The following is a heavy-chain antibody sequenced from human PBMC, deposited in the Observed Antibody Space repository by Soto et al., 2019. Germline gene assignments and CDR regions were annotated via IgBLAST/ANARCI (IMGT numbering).Heavy chain of an antibody. CDR2: IVSDGSRT. Sequence: GGSLRLSCAGSGFTFSRYWMHWVRQVPGKGLVWVANIVSDGSRTTYADSVKGRFTISRDNAKNTLYLQMNSLRAEDTAVYYCAKVLTGDLDYWGQGTLVTVSS. V-gene: IGHV3-74*01. D-gene: IGHD7-27*01. CDR3: AKVLTGDLDY. J-gene: IGHJ4*02. CDR1: GFTFSRYW.